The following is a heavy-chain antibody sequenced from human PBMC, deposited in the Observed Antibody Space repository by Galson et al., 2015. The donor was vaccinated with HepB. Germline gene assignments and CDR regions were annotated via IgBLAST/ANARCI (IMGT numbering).Heavy chain of an antibody. V-gene: IGHV3-30-3*02. CDR1: GFTFSVYS. D-gene: IGHD5-24*01. Sequence: SLRLSCAASGFTFSVYSLHWVRQAPGKGLEYVAVISHDSSKRQHADSVKGRFTISRDNSKNTLYLQMNSLRSEDTAIYYCAKIGDGWSCGNGMVGWGQGTTLTVSS. CDR2: ISHDSSKR. CDR3: AKIGDGWSCGNGMVG. J-gene: IGHJ6*02.